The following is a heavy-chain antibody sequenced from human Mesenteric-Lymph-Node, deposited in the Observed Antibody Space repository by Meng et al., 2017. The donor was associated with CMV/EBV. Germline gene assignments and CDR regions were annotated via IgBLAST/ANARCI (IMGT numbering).Heavy chain of an antibody. Sequence: GGSLRLSCAASGFTFSSYSMNWVRQAPGKGLEWVSSISSSSSYIYYADSVKGRFTISRDNAKNSLYLQMNSLRAEDTAVYYCARGEYQLLGLGAFDIWGQGTMVTVSS. D-gene: IGHD2-2*01. CDR1: GFTFSSYS. CDR2: ISSSSSYI. J-gene: IGHJ3*02. CDR3: ARGEYQLLGLGAFDI. V-gene: IGHV3-21*01.